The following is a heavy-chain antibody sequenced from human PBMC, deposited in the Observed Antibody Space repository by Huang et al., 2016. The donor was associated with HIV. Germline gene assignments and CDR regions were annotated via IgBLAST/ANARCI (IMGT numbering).Heavy chain of an antibody. D-gene: IGHD1-1*01. CDR1: GGSFSGYY. V-gene: IGHV4-34*01. J-gene: IGHJ3*02. Sequence: QVQLQQWGAGLLKPSETLSLTCAVYGGSFSGYYWSWIRQSPGKGLWWIGEINHRGSTNYNPSLKSRLTISVDTSKNQFSLKLSSVTAADTAVYYCARERMMSWLDDHDAFDIWGQGTMVTVSS. CDR2: INHRGST. CDR3: ARERMMSWLDDHDAFDI.